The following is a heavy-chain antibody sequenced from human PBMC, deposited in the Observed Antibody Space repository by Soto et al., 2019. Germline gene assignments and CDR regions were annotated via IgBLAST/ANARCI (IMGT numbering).Heavy chain of an antibody. D-gene: IGHD3-10*01. CDR2: IDEYGSTI. V-gene: IGHV3-74*01. J-gene: IGHJ4*02. Sequence: EVQLVESGGGLVQPGGSLRLSCAASRFTFSSYWMRWVRQVQGKGLLWVSRIDEYGSTINQADSVKGRFPNSRDNAGNTLYLEMNSLRAEDTALYYCTRDIGGMGAYWGPGSLVTVSS. CDR1: RFTFSSYW. CDR3: TRDIGGMGAY.